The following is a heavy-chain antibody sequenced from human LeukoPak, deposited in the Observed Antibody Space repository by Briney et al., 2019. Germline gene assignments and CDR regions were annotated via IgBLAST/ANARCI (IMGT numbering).Heavy chain of an antibody. V-gene: IGHV3-23*01. D-gene: IGHD5-18*01. CDR3: AKDRGGVRDTAMDTRAFDY. CDR2: ISGSGGST. Sequence: PGGSLRLSCAASGFTFSSYAMSWVRQAPGKGLEWVSAISGSGGSTYYADSVKGRFTISRDNSKNTLYLQMNSLRAEDTAVYYCAKDRGGVRDTAMDTRAFDYWGQGTLVTVSS. CDR1: GFTFSSYA. J-gene: IGHJ4*02.